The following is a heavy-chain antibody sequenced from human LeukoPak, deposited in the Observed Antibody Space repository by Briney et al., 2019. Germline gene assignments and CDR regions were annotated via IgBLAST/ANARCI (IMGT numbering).Heavy chain of an antibody. Sequence: GGSLRLSCAASGLTFSSYWMHWVRQAPGKGLVWVSRINSDGSSTSYADSVKGRFTTSRDNVKNTLYLQMNSLRAEDTAVYYCARRSSGSPPYYFGYWGQGTLVTVSS. V-gene: IGHV3-74*01. D-gene: IGHD1-26*01. CDR1: GLTFSSYW. CDR3: ARRSSGSPPYYFGY. J-gene: IGHJ4*02. CDR2: INSDGSST.